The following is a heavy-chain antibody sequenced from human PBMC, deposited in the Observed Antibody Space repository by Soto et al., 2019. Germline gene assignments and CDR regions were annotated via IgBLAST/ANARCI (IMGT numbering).Heavy chain of an antibody. J-gene: IGHJ5*02. CDR1: GGSISSGDYY. V-gene: IGHV4-30-4*01. Sequence: SETLSLTCTVSGGSISSGDYYWSWIRQPPGKGLEWIGYIYYSGSTYYNPSLKSRVTISVDTSKNQFSLKLSSVTAADTAVYYCARLDGSGSYSWFDPWGQGTLVTVSS. CDR3: ARLDGSGSYSWFDP. CDR2: IYYSGST. D-gene: IGHD3-10*01.